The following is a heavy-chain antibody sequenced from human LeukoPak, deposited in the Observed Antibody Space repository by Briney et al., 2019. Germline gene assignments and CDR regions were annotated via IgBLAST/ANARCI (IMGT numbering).Heavy chain of an antibody. Sequence: ASVKVSCKASGYTFTSYAMHWVRQAPGQRLEWMGSINAGNGNTKYSQKFQGRVTITRDTSASTAYMELSSLRSEDTAVYYCASSVAEQWLVHYYYYGMDVWGKGTTVTVSS. D-gene: IGHD6-19*01. CDR3: ASSVAEQWLVHYYYYGMDV. J-gene: IGHJ6*04. CDR2: INAGNGNT. CDR1: GYTFTSYA. V-gene: IGHV1-3*01.